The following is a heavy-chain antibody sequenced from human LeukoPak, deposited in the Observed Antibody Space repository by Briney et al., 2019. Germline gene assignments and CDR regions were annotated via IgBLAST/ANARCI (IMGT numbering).Heavy chain of an antibody. CDR2: IYHSGST. CDR3: ASSLGDPRGLDY. Sequence: SQTLSLTCTVSGGSISSGDYYWSWIRQPPGKGLEWIGYIYHSGSTYYNPSLKSRVTISVDTSKNQFSLKLSPVTAADTAVYYCASSLGDPRGLDYWGQGTLVTVSS. V-gene: IGHV4-30-4*01. D-gene: IGHD4-17*01. J-gene: IGHJ4*02. CDR1: GGSISSGDYY.